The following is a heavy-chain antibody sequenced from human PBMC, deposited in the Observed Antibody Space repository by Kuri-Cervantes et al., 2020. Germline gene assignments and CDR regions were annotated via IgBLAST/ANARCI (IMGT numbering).Heavy chain of an antibody. Sequence: SETLSLTCAISGDSVSSNSAAWNWIRQSPSRGLEWLGRTYYRSKWYNDYAVSVKSRITINPDTSKNQFSLQLNSVTPEDMAVYYCARDAPPDYYDSSGYYYGWFDPWGQGTLVTVSS. CDR2: TYYRSKWYN. J-gene: IGHJ5*02. CDR1: GDSVSSNSAA. D-gene: IGHD3-22*01. V-gene: IGHV6-1*01. CDR3: ARDAPPDYYDSSGYYYGWFDP.